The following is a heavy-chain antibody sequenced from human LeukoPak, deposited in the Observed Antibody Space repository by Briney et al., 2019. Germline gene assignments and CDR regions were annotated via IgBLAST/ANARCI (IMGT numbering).Heavy chain of an antibody. J-gene: IGHJ3*02. CDR3: ARGYTADAFDI. Sequence: SETLSLTCTVSGGSISSYYWSWIRQPPGKGLEWIGEINHSGSTNYNPSLKSRVTISVDTSKNQFSLKLSSVTAADTAAYYCARGYTADAFDIWGQGTMVTVSS. CDR1: GGSISSYY. D-gene: IGHD5-18*01. V-gene: IGHV4-34*01. CDR2: INHSGST.